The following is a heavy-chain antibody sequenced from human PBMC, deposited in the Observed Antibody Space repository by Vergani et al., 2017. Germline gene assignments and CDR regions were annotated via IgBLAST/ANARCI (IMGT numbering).Heavy chain of an antibody. CDR2: ISSSSSTI. Sequence: EVQLVESGGGLVQPGGSLRLSCAASGFTFSSYSMNWVRQAPGKGLEWVSYISSSSSTIYYADSVKGRFTISRDNAKNSLYLQMNSLRAEDTAVYYCARDLGSRTYYYYYGMDVWGQGP. J-gene: IGHJ6*02. V-gene: IGHV3-48*01. CDR1: GFTFSSYS. D-gene: IGHD6-13*01. CDR3: ARDLGSRTYYYYYGMDV.